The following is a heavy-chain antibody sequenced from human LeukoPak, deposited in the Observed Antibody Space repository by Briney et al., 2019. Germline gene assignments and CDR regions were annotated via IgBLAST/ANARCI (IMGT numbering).Heavy chain of an antibody. J-gene: IGHJ4*02. D-gene: IGHD6-13*01. CDR3: AKVGAAAGRTPDY. CDR1: GFTFSNYA. CDR2: ISGSGGST. Sequence: PGGSLRLSCAASGFTFSNYAMSWVRQAPGKGLEWVSVISGSGGSTYYADSVKGRFTISRDNSENTLYLQMNSLRAEDTALYYCAKVGAAAGRTPDYWGQGTLVTVSS. V-gene: IGHV3-23*01.